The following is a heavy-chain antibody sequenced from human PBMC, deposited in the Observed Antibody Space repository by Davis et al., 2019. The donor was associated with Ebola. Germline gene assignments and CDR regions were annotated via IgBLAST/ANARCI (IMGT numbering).Heavy chain of an antibody. D-gene: IGHD3-9*01. CDR2: INHSGST. J-gene: IGHJ4*02. CDR3: AREYYDILTGYYKYFDY. CDR1: GGSFSGYY. V-gene: IGHV4-34*01. Sequence: PSETLSLTCAVYGGSFSGYYWSWIRQSPGKGLEWIGEINHSGSTNYNPSLKSRVTISVDTSKNQFSLKLSSVTAADTAVYYCAREYYDILTGYYKYFDYWGQGTLVTVSS.